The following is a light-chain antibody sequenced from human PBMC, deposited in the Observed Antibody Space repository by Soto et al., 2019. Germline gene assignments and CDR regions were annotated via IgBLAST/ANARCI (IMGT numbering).Light chain of an antibody. J-gene: IGLJ1*01. Sequence: ALTQPPSASGSPGQSVTISCTGTSSDVGGYNYVSWYQQHPGKAPKLMIYEVSKRPSGVPDRFSGSKSGNTASLTVSGLQAEDEADYYCSSYAGSNNYVFGTGTKLTVL. CDR1: SSDVGGYNY. V-gene: IGLV2-8*01. CDR2: EVS. CDR3: SSYAGSNNYV.